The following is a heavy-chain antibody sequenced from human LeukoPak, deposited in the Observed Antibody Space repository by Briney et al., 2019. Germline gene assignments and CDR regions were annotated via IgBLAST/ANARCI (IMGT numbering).Heavy chain of an antibody. Sequence: GGSLRLSCAASGFTFSSYAMSWVRQAPGKGLEWVSAISGSGGSTYYADSVKGRFTISRDNSKNTLYLQMNSLRAEDTAVYYCAKDPGVSLVTGDPRYYFDYWGQGTLVTVSS. V-gene: IGHV3-23*01. CDR2: ISGSGGST. CDR1: GFTFSSYA. J-gene: IGHJ4*02. D-gene: IGHD7-27*01. CDR3: AKDPGVSLVTGDPRYYFDY.